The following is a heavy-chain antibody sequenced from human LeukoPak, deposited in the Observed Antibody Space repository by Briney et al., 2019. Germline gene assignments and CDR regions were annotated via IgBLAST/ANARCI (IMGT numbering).Heavy chain of an antibody. CDR3: ARLTGTEGAFDI. V-gene: IGHV1-8*03. CDR1: GYTFTSYD. CDR2: MNPNSGNT. J-gene: IGHJ3*02. D-gene: IGHD1/OR15-1a*01. Sequence: ASVKVSCKASGYTFTSYDINWVRQATGQGLEWMGWMNPNSGNTGYAQKFQGRVTITRNTSISTAYMELSSLRSEDTAVYYCARLTGTEGAFDIWGQGTMVTASS.